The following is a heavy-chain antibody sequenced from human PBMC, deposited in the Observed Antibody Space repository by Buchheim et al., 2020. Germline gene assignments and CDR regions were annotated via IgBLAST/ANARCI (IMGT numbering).Heavy chain of an antibody. CDR2: IRFDGNKK. CDR1: GFTFSDYG. Sequence: QVQLVESGGGVVQPGRSLRVSCAASGFTFSDYGMHWVRQAPVKGLEGVAFIRFDGNKKEYADSVKGRFTISRDKCKKKVDLQMNSLRAEDTAVYYCAKGYCSGGTCSDFDFWGQGTL. V-gene: IGHV3-30*02. D-gene: IGHD2-15*01. CDR3: AKGYCSGGTCSDFDF. J-gene: IGHJ4*02.